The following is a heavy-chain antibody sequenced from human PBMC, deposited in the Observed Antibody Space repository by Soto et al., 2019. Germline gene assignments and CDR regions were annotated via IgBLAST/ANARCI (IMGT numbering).Heavy chain of an antibody. J-gene: IGHJ4*02. CDR3: ARPQFEVGAHFDY. V-gene: IGHV3-49*04. CDR2: IRSKAYGGTT. D-gene: IGHD1-26*01. CDR1: GFTFGDYA. Sequence: GGSLRLSCTASGFTFGDYAMSWVRQAPGKGLEWVGFIRSKAYGGTTEYAASVKGRFTISRDDSKGIAYLQMNSLKTEDTAVYYCARPQFEVGAHFDYWGQGTLVTVSS.